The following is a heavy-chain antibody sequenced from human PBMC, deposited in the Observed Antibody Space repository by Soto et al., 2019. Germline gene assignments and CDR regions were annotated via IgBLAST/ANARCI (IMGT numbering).Heavy chain of an antibody. D-gene: IGHD3-9*01. CDR3: VRAKGWPDISFHP. J-gene: IGHJ1*01. V-gene: IGHV3-48*02. CDR1: GFSFSSHS. Sequence: EVQLVESGGGLVQPGGFLRLSCAASGFSFSSHSMNWVRQAPGKGLEWVSYISSTSSIIYYADSVKGRFTTSRDNAKNSLYLQMNSLRDEDTAVYYCVRAKGWPDISFHPWGQGTLVIVSS. CDR2: ISSTSSII.